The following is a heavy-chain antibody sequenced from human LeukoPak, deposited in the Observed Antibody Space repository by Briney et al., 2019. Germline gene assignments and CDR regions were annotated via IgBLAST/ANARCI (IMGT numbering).Heavy chain of an antibody. V-gene: IGHV4-34*01. Sequence: SETLSLTCTVSGGSISSYYRSWIRQPPGKGLEWIGEINHSGSTNYNPSLKSRVTISVDTSKNQFSLKLSSVTAADTAVYYCARYSSSGYSYWGQGTLVTVSS. CDR2: INHSGST. CDR3: ARYSSSGYSY. D-gene: IGHD6-13*01. J-gene: IGHJ4*02. CDR1: GGSISSYY.